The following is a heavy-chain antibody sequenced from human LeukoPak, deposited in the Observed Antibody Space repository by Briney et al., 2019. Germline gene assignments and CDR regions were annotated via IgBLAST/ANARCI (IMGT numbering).Heavy chain of an antibody. Sequence: GGSLRLSCAASGFTFSDYYMSWIRQAPGKGLEYVSYISSSGTTIYYADSVKGRFTISRDNAKNSLYLQMNSLRAEDTAVYYCARAEASTLKYYYYYMDVWGKGTTVTISS. D-gene: IGHD1-14*01. CDR3: ARAEASTLKYYYYYMDV. V-gene: IGHV3-11*01. CDR1: GFTFSDYY. CDR2: ISSSGTTI. J-gene: IGHJ6*03.